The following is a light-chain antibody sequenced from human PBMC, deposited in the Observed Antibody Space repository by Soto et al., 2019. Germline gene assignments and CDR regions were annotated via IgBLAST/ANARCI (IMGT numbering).Light chain of an antibody. CDR2: AAS. CDR3: QQSSNSPIYT. Sequence: DIQMTQSPSSLSASVGDRVTITCRASQSIAYYVNWFQQKPGKAPKLLIYAASSLQSGVPSRFSGSGSGTDFTLTTSSLQPENVATYYCQQSSNSPIYTFGQGT. J-gene: IGKJ2*01. CDR1: QSIAYY. V-gene: IGKV1-39*01.